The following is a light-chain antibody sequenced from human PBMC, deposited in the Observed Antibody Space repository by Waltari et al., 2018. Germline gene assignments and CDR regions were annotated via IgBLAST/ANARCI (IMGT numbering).Light chain of an antibody. Sequence: DIQMTQSPSTLSASVGDRVTITCRASQNIDSWLAWYQQKPGKAPNLLIYKASSLESGVPSRFSGSGSGTEFTLTISSLQPEDFATYYCQQYKSYSWTFGQGTKVEIK. J-gene: IGKJ1*01. CDR2: KAS. CDR1: QNIDSW. V-gene: IGKV1-5*03. CDR3: QQYKSYSWT.